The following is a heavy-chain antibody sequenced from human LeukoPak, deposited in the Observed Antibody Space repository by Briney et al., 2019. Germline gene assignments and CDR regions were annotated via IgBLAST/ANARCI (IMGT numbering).Heavy chain of an antibody. CDR3: AREGCSSTSCYDYYYYGMDV. D-gene: IGHD2-2*01. V-gene: IGHV1-69*13. CDR2: NIPIFGTA. J-gene: IGHJ6*02. Sequence: SVKVSCKASGGTFISYAISWVRQAPGQGLEWMGGNIPIFGTANYAQKFQGRVTITADESTSTAYMELSSLRSEDTAVYYCAREGCSSTSCYDYYYYGMDVWGQGTTVTVSS. CDR1: GGTFISYA.